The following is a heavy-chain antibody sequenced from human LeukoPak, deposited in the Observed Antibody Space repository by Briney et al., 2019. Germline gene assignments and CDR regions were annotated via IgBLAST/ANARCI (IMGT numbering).Heavy chain of an antibody. D-gene: IGHD1-7*01. CDR1: GLTFSSFA. Sequence: GGSLRLSCAASGLTFSSFAMSWVRQAPGKGLEWVLAISASGGTTYSADSVRGRFTISRDNSKNTLYLQVNSLRVEDTAVYYCAKDRDGGTNTRAKGFDYWGQGTLVTVSS. CDR3: AKDRDGGTNTRAKGFDY. V-gene: IGHV3-23*01. J-gene: IGHJ4*02. CDR2: ISASGGTT.